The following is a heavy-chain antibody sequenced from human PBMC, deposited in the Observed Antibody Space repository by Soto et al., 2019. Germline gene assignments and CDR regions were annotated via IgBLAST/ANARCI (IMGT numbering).Heavy chain of an antibody. Sequence: GGSLRLSCAASVFMFSSYAMSWCRQAPGKGLEWVSSISASGGTANLADSVEGRCTISRDNSKSTLYLQMNSLRAEDTAVYYCAKLTYPSDSTGYYYERVSGWIDSWGQGTLVTVSS. CDR2: ISASGGTA. CDR1: VFMFSSYA. V-gene: IGHV3-23*01. D-gene: IGHD3-22*01. CDR3: AKLTYPSDSTGYYYERVSGWIDS. J-gene: IGHJ5*01.